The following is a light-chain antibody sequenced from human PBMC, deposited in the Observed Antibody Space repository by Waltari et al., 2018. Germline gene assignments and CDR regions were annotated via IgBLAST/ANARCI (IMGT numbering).Light chain of an antibody. CDR1: QGISIK. Sequence: DIQLTQSPSFLSASVGDRVTITCRASQGISIKLAWDQQKPGKAPKHLIYAASTLQSGVPSRFSGSGSGTEFTLTISSLQPEDFVSYYCQQHDSYPLTFGGGTKVEIK. V-gene: IGKV1-9*01. J-gene: IGKJ4*01. CDR3: QQHDSYPLT. CDR2: AAS.